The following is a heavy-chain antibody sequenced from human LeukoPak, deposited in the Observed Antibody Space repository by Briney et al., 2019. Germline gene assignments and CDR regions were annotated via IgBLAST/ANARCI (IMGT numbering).Heavy chain of an antibody. CDR2: IYYSGST. D-gene: IGHD3-22*01. CDR3: ARADYYYDSSGYTYLFDY. CDR1: GGSISYYY. J-gene: IGHJ4*02. Sequence: PSETLSLTCTVSGGSISYYYWGWIRQPPGKGLEWIGYIYYSGSTNYHPSLKSRVTISVDTSKNQFSLNLSFVTAADTAVYYCARADYYYDSSGYTYLFDYWGQGILVTVSS. V-gene: IGHV4-59*01.